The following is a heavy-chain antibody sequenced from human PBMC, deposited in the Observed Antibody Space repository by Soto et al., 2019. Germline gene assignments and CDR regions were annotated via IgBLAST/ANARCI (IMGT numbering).Heavy chain of an antibody. CDR2: ISYDGSNK. D-gene: IGHD6-13*01. V-gene: IGHV3-30*18. CDR3: AKDSSYSSSWSLGMDG. J-gene: IGHJ6*02. Sequence: QVQLVESGGGVVQPGRSLRLSCAASGFTFSSYGMHWVRQAPGKGLEWVAVISYDGSNKYYADSVKGRFTISRDNSKNTLYLQMNSLRAEDTAVYYCAKDSSYSSSWSLGMDGWGQGTTVTVSS. CDR1: GFTFSSYG.